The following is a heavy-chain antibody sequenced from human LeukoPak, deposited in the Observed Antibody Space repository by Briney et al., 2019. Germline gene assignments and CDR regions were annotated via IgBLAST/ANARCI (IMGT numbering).Heavy chain of an antibody. Sequence: SETLSLTCTVSGYSISTGYYWDWIRQPPGKGLEWIGTFYHGGSTYYNPSLKSRVTISVDTSKNQFSLNLTSVTAADTAVYYCARDYYDSSGYYPWGYWGQGTLVTVSS. J-gene: IGHJ4*02. CDR3: ARDYYDSSGYYPWGY. CDR1: GYSISTGYY. CDR2: FYHGGST. D-gene: IGHD3-22*01. V-gene: IGHV4-38-2*02.